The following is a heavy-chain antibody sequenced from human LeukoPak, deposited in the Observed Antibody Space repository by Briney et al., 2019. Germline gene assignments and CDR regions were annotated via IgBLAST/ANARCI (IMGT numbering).Heavy chain of an antibody. CDR3: ARGESGY. CDR1: GGSFSGYY. Sequence: SETLSLTCAVYGGSFSGYYWSWIRQPPGKGLEWIGEINHSGSTDYNPSLKSRVTISVDTSKNQFSLKLSSVTAADTAVYYCARGESGYWGQGTLVTVSS. J-gene: IGHJ4*02. V-gene: IGHV4-34*01. CDR2: INHSGST.